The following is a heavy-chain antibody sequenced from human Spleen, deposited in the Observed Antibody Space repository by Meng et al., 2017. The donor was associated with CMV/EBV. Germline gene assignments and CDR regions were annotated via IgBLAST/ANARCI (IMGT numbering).Heavy chain of an antibody. CDR3: AREGQGNHYYGSGNRQYNYYGMDV. CDR1: GYTFTSYD. J-gene: IGHJ6*02. D-gene: IGHD3-10*01. Sequence: ASVKVSCKASGYTFTSYDINWVRQATGQGLEWMGWMNPNSGNTGYAQKFQGRVTMTRNTSISTAYMELSSLRSEDTAVYYCAREGQGNHYYGSGNRQYNYYGMDVWGQGTTVTVSS. CDR2: MNPNSGNT. V-gene: IGHV1-8*01.